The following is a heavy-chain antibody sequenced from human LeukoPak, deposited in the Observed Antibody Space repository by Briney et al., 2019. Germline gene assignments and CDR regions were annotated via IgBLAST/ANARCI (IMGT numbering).Heavy chain of an antibody. CDR3: ARGKYCSGGSCYPYSSSDY. CDR2: MNSNSGNT. D-gene: IGHD2-15*01. Sequence: ASVKVSCKASGYTFTSYDINWVRQATGQGLEWMGWMNSNSGNTGYAQKFQGRVTMTRNTSISTAYMELSSLRSEDTAVYYCARGKYCSGGSCYPYSSSDYWGQGTLVTVSS. CDR1: GYTFTSYD. V-gene: IGHV1-8*01. J-gene: IGHJ4*02.